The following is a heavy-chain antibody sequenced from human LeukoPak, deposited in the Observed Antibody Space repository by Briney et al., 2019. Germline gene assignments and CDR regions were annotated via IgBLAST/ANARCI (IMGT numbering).Heavy chain of an antibody. Sequence: ASVKVSCKASGYAFTGYYIHWVRQAPGQGLEWMGWINPNSGGTKYAQKFQGRVTMTRDTSISTAYMELSRLRSDDTAVYYCARFPSSAEDFDYWGQGTLVTVSS. CDR1: GYAFTGYY. CDR3: ARFPSSAEDFDY. V-gene: IGHV1-2*02. J-gene: IGHJ4*02. CDR2: INPNSGGT. D-gene: IGHD6-19*01.